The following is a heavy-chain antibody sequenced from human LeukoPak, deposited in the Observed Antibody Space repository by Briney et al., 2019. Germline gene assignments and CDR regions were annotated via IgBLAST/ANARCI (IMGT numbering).Heavy chain of an antibody. J-gene: IGHJ4*02. CDR1: GFTFSKYW. CDR3: ATKQWLAPPPDS. V-gene: IGHV3-74*01. D-gene: IGHD6-19*01. Sequence: GGSLRLPCAASGFTFSKYWMLWVRQAPGKGLESVSRINTDGTVTTYADSVKGRFTVSRDNADNTMFLQMNSVRDEGTAVYYCATKQWLAPPPDSWGQGTPVTVSS. CDR2: INTDGTVT.